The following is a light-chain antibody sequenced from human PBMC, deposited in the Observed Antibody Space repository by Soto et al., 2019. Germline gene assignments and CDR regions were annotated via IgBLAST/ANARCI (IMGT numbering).Light chain of an antibody. CDR3: QQYGSSPTWT. CDR2: GAS. CDR1: QTIVSN. J-gene: IGKJ1*01. V-gene: IGKV3-15*01. Sequence: EIVMTQSPATLSVSPGERATLSCRASQTIVSNLAWYQQKPGQAPRLLIYGASTRATGIPARFSGSGSGTEFTLTISRLEPEDFAVYYCQQYGSSPTWTFGQGTKVEIK.